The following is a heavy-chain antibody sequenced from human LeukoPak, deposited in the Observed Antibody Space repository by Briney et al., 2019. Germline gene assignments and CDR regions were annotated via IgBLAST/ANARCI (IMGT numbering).Heavy chain of an antibody. V-gene: IGHV4-59*01. CDR1: GGSISSYY. CDR3: ARGSQRITVFGVVTDY. J-gene: IGHJ4*02. CDR2: VYYTGST. D-gene: IGHD3-3*01. Sequence: SETLSLTCTVSGGSISSYYWSWIRRPPGKGLEWIGYVYYTGSTNYNPSLKSRVTISVDTSKNHFSLELSSVTAADTAVYYCARGSQRITVFGVVTDYWGQGTLVTVSS.